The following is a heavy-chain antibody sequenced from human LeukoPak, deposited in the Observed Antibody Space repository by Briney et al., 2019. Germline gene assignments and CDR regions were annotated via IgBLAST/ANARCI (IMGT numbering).Heavy chain of an antibody. V-gene: IGHV3-21*01. D-gene: IGHD2-2*01. CDR2: ISSSSSYI. CDR3: ARGEYCSSTSCYFAY. J-gene: IGHJ4*02. Sequence: GGSLRLSCAASGFTFSSYSMNWVRQAPGKGLEWVSSISSSSSYIYYADSVKGRFTISRDNAKNSLYLQMSSLRAEDTAVYYCARGEYCSSTSCYFAYWGQGTLVTVSS. CDR1: GFTFSSYS.